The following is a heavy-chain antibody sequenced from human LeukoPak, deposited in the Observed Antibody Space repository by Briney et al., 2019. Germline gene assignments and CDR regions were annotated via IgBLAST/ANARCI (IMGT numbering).Heavy chain of an antibody. Sequence: PGGSLRLSCAASGFTFSSYAMHWVRQAPGKGLEWVAVISYDGSNKYYADSVKGRFTISRDNSKNTLYLQMNSLRAEDTAVYYCARDLMGGLGNDYWGQGTLVTVSS. CDR3: ARDLMGGLGNDY. CDR1: GFTFSSYA. D-gene: IGHD2-8*01. V-gene: IGHV3-30*14. CDR2: ISYDGSNK. J-gene: IGHJ4*02.